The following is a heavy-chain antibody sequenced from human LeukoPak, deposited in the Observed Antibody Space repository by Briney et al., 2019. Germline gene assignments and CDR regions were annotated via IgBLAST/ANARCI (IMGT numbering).Heavy chain of an antibody. Sequence: SETLSLTYTVSGGSVSSGSYYWSWIRQPPGKGLEWIGYIYYSGSTNYNPSLKSRVTISVDTSKNQFSLKLSSVTAADTAVYYCARDYYYGSGSFQFDPWGQGTLVTVSS. CDR1: GGSVSSGSYY. CDR2: IYYSGST. J-gene: IGHJ5*02. D-gene: IGHD3-10*01. V-gene: IGHV4-61*01. CDR3: ARDYYYGSGSFQFDP.